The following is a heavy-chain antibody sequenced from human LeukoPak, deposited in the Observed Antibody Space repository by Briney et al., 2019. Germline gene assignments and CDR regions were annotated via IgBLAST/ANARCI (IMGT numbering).Heavy chain of an antibody. CDR2: TYYRSKWYN. CDR1: GDSVSSNSAA. V-gene: IGHV6-1*01. Sequence: SQALSLTCAISGDSVSSNSAAWNWIRQYPSRGLEWLGRTYYRSKWYNDYAVSVKGRITINPDTSKNQFSLQLNSVTPEDTAVYYSARDRAGSGSYYYYYYMDVWGKGTTVTVSS. D-gene: IGHD1-26*01. J-gene: IGHJ6*03. CDR3: ARDRAGSGSYYYYYYMDV.